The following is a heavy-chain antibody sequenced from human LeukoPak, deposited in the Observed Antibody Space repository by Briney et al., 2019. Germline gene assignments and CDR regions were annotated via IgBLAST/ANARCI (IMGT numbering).Heavy chain of an antibody. CDR2: IRSRAYGGTT. CDR3: AVGGPEY. V-gene: IGHV3-49*04. J-gene: IGHJ4*02. CDR1: GFTFGDYA. Sequence: GGSLRLSCTASGFTFGDYAMNWVRQAPGKGLEWVGFIRSRAYGGTTENAASVKGRFSISRYDSKSIAYLQMNSLKTEDTAVYYCAVGGPEYWGQGTLVTVSS.